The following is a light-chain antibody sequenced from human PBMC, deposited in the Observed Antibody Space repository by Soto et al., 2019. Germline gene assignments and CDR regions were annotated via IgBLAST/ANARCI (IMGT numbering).Light chain of an antibody. CDR3: QQYNNWPRT. Sequence: IVLTQSPGTLSLSPGERATLSFRASQSVSSSYLAWYQQKPGQAPRLLIYGASSRATGIPDRFSGSGSGTDFTLTISRLQPEDFAVYYCQQYNNWPRTFAQGTKVDIK. J-gene: IGKJ1*01. CDR1: QSVSSSY. CDR2: GAS. V-gene: IGKV3-20*01.